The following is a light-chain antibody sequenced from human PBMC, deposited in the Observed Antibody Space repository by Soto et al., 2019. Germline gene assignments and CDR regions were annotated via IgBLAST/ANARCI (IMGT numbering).Light chain of an antibody. CDR2: GNS. CDR3: QCYDSRVV. CDR1: SSNIGAGYD. Sequence: QSVLTQPPSVSGAPGQRVTISCTGSSSNIGAGYDVHWYQQLPGTAPKLLIYGNSNRPSGVPDRFSGSKSGTSASLAITGLQAEDEADYYCQCYDSRVVFGGGTKVTVL. J-gene: IGLJ2*01. V-gene: IGLV1-40*01.